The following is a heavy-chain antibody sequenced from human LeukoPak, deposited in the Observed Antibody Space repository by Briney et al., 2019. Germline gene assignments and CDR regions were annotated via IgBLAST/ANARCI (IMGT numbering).Heavy chain of an antibody. Sequence: GGSLRLSCAASGFTSSNYAMTWVRQAPGKGLEWVSTISGSGDSTYYADSVKGRFTISRDNSKNTLYLQMGSLRAEDTAVYYCAKGGHSDYFDYWGQGTLVTVSS. V-gene: IGHV3-23*01. CDR3: AKGGHSDYFDY. CDR1: GFTSSNYA. D-gene: IGHD1-26*01. J-gene: IGHJ4*02. CDR2: ISGSGDST.